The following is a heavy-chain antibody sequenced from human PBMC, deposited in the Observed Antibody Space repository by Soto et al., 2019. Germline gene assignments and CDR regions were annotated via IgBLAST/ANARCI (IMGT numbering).Heavy chain of an antibody. Sequence: GTSVKVSCKASGGTFGSQGIPWVRQAPGQGLEWMGGFIAMLGTPTYAKKVQGRATISADESLTSSYLELRSLRSEDTGVYFCARGAMANFDYWGQGTVVTVSS. D-gene: IGHD5-18*01. J-gene: IGHJ4*02. CDR2: FIAMLGTP. CDR1: GGTFGSQG. CDR3: ARGAMANFDY. V-gene: IGHV1-69*13.